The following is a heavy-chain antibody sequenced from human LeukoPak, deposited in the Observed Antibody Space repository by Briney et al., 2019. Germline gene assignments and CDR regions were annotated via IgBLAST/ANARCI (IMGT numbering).Heavy chain of an antibody. CDR1: EYTFSIYV. CDR3: ARDRAPKTVTSEIDAFDI. V-gene: IGHV1-3*03. D-gene: IGHD4-17*01. J-gene: IGHJ3*02. CDR2: INVGDGNT. Sequence: ASVTVSCKASEYTFSIYVIHWVRQAPGQSREWMGWINVGDGNTKYSQEFQGRVTITRDTSATTVYMELSSLRSEDMAVYYCARDRAPKTVTSEIDAFDIWGQGTMVTVSS.